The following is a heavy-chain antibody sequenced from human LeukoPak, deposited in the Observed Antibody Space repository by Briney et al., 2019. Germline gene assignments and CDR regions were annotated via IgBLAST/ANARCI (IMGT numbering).Heavy chain of an antibody. V-gene: IGHV3-30-3*01. CDR2: ISYDGSNK. CDR3: ARMLVVATIFGVVPGGFDY. D-gene: IGHD3-3*01. J-gene: IGHJ4*02. CDR1: GFTFSSYA. Sequence: GGSLRLSCAASGFTFSSYAMYWVRQAPGKGLEWVAVISYDGSNKYYADSVKGRFTISRDNSKNTLYVQMNSLRAEDTAVYYCARMLVVATIFGVVPGGFDYWGQGTLVTVSS.